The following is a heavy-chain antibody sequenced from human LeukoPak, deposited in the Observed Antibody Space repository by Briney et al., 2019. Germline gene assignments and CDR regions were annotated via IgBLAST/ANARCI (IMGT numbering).Heavy chain of an antibody. CDR2: IIPIFGTA. D-gene: IGHD3-22*01. CDR1: GGTFSSYA. CDR3: ARSYYDSSGPTHNDY. Sequence: GASVKVSCKASGGTFSSYAISWVRQAPGQGLEWMGGIIPIFGTANYAQKFQGRVTMTTDTSTSTAYMELRSLRSDDTAVYYCARSYYDSSGPTHNDYWGQGTLVTVSS. V-gene: IGHV1-69*05. J-gene: IGHJ4*02.